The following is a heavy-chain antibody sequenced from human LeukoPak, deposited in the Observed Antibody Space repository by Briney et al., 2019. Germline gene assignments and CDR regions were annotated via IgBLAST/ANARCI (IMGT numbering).Heavy chain of an antibody. CDR3: ARLAYYYGSGSHLDY. CDR2: IYPGDSDT. Sequence: GESLKISCKGSGYSFTSYWIGWVRQMPGKGLEWMGVIYPGDSDTRYSPSFQGQVTISADKSISTAYLQWSSLKASDTAMYYCARLAYYYGSGSHLDYWGQGTLVTVSS. V-gene: IGHV5-51*01. J-gene: IGHJ4*02. D-gene: IGHD3-10*01. CDR1: GYSFTSYW.